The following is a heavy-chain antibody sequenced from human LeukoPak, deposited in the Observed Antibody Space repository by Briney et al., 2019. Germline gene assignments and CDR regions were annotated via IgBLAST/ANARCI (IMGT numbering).Heavy chain of an antibody. CDR2: ISGSGGST. CDR1: GFTFSSYA. Sequence: GGSLRLSCAASGFTFSSYAMSWVRQAPGKGLEWVSAISGSGGSTYYADSVKGRFTISRDNSKNTLYLQMNSLRAEDTAVYYCASYTYYYDSSGYQYYFDYWGQGTLVTVSS. D-gene: IGHD3-22*01. J-gene: IGHJ4*02. V-gene: IGHV3-23*01. CDR3: ASYTYYYDSSGYQYYFDY.